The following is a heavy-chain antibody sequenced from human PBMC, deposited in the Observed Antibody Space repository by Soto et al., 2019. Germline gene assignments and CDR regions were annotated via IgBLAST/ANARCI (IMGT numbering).Heavy chain of an antibody. D-gene: IGHD3-22*01. CDR2: IYHSGST. CDR1: GGAISSSNW. J-gene: IGHJ4*02. Sequence: QVQLQESGPGLVKPSGTLSLTCAVSGGAISSSNWWSWVRQPPGKGLEWIGEIYHSGSTNYNPSLKSRVTISVDKSKNQFSLKLSSVTAADTAVYYCARDYYDSSGYYYRGYYFDYWGQGTLVTVSS. CDR3: ARDYYDSSGYYYRGYYFDY. V-gene: IGHV4-4*02.